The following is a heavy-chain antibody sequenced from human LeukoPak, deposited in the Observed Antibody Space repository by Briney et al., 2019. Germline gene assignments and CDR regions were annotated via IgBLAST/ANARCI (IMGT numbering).Heavy chain of an antibody. D-gene: IGHD1-14*01. CDR1: GLTVNSNC. CDR3: ANKVTTGY. V-gene: IGHV3-66*01. J-gene: IGHJ4*02. Sequence: GGSLRLSCVVSGLTVNSNCMSWVRQAPGKGLEWVSVIYSGGTTNYADSVKGRFIVYRDNSKNTLYLQMNSLRAEDTAVYYCANKVTTGYWGQGTLVTVSS. CDR2: IYSGGTT.